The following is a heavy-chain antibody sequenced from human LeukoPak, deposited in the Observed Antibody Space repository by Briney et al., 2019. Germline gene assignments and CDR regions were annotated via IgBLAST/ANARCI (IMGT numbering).Heavy chain of an antibody. CDR1: GFTFSRYW. V-gene: IGHV3-7*01. CDR3: ARFSGSYYNPLDY. CDR2: IKQDGNEK. D-gene: IGHD3-10*01. J-gene: IGHJ4*02. Sequence: GGSLRLSCAASGFTFSRYWMCWVRQAPGKGLEWVANIKQDGNEKHYVDSGEGRFTISRDNAKNSVFLQMNSLRAEDTAVYYCARFSGSYYNPLDYWGQGTLVTVSS.